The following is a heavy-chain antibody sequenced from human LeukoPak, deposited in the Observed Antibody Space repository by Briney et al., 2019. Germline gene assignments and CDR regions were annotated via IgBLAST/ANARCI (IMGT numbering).Heavy chain of an antibody. CDR1: GGSISGGGYY. CDR2: IYYSGST. CDR3: AREKGRYSGYDSAYYFDY. J-gene: IGHJ4*02. D-gene: IGHD5-12*01. Sequence: PSETLSLTCTVSGGSISGGGYYWSWIRQHPGKGLEWIGYIYYSGSTYYNPSLKSRVTISVDTSKNQFSLKLSSVTAADTAVYYCAREKGRYSGYDSAYYFDYWGQGTLVTVSS. V-gene: IGHV4-31*03.